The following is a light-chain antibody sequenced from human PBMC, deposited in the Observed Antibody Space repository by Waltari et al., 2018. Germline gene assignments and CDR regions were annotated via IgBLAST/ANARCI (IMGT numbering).Light chain of an antibody. V-gene: IGLV3-19*01. J-gene: IGLJ1*01. CDR1: SLRSYY. Sequence: SSELTQDPAVSVALGQTVRITCQGDSLRSYYASWYQQKPGKAPVLVIYGKNNRPSGIPDRFSGSSSGNTAALTITGAQAEDEADYYCNSRDSSGNHLVFGTGTKVTVL. CDR2: GKN. CDR3: NSRDSSGNHLV.